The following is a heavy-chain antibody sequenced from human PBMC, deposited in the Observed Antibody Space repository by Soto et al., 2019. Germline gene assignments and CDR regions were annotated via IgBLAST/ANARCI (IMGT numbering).Heavy chain of an antibody. CDR1: GFTFSTAW. V-gene: IGHV3-15*01. D-gene: IGHD4-17*01. Sequence: GGSLRLSCAVSGFTFSTAWMTWVRQAPGKGLEWVGRIKSEHDGGTTDYAAPVQDRFTISRDDSRNTLYLQMNSLTIDDTAIYYCTRGRDYGASEYFQHWGQGTLVTVSS. CDR3: TRGRDYGASEYFQH. CDR2: IKSEHDGGTT. J-gene: IGHJ1*01.